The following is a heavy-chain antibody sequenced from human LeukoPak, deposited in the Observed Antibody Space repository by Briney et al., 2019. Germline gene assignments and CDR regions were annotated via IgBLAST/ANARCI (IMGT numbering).Heavy chain of an antibody. D-gene: IGHD3-10*01. CDR1: EYTLTTYY. J-gene: IGHJ6*03. V-gene: IGHV1-46*01. CDR2: INPSGGST. CDR3: ARGPRITMVRGGQWYYYMDV. Sequence: ASVKVSCKASEYTLTTYYLYWVRQAPGQGLEWMGIINPSGGSTNYAQKFRGRVTMTRDTSTSTVYMELSSLRSEDTAVYYCARGPRITMVRGGQWYYYMDVWGKGTTVTISS.